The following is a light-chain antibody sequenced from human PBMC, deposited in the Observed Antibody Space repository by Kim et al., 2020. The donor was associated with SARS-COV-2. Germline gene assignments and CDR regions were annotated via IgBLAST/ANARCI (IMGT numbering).Light chain of an antibody. J-gene: IGKJ4*02. CDR2: GAT. CDR3: QQRGRWPPALT. Sequence: GEGASHAHRASHGGGISLSWYPRTPGWTRRLLNYGATIRATGYPDRFSGSWSGTDFTLTLGSLEPRDSAIYYCQQRGRWPPALTFGGGTKVDIK. CDR1: HGGGIS. V-gene: IGKV3-11*01.